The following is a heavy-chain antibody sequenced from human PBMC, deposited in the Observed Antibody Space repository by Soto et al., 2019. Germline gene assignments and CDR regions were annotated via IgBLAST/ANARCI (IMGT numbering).Heavy chain of an antibody. Sequence: ASVKVSCKASGYTFTSYYMHWVRQAPGQGLEWMGIINPSGGSTSYAQKFQGRVTMTRDTSKSKVYMELSSLRSEDTAVYYCARDYALPPLVGAEYYHYYYGMDVGC. CDR1: GYTFTSYY. CDR2: INPSGGST. CDR3: ARDYALPPLVGAEYYHYYYGMDV. V-gene: IGHV1-46*01. D-gene: IGHD1-26*01. J-gene: IGHJ6*02.